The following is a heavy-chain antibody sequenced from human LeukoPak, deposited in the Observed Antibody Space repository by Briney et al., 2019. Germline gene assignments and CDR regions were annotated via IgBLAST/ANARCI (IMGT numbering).Heavy chain of an antibody. CDR1: GDSVSSNSAA. D-gene: IGHD3-10*01. V-gene: IGHV6-1*01. CDR3: ARMVGLVSDF. CDR2: TYYRSKWHS. Sequence: SQTLSLTCAISGDSVSSNSAAWNWIRQSPSRGLEWLGRTYYRSKWHSYYAPSVKSRIPINPDTSKNQFSLQLKSVTPEDTAVYYCARMVGLVSDFWGQGTLVTVSS. J-gene: IGHJ4*02.